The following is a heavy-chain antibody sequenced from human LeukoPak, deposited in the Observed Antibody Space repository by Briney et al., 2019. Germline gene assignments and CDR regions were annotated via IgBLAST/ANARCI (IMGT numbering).Heavy chain of an antibody. CDR1: GGSFSGYY. Sequence: PSETLSLTCAVYGGSFSGYYWSWLRQPPGKGLEWLGEINHSGSTNYNPSLKSRVTISVDTSKNQFSLKLSSVTAADTAVYYCARHFRYCSSTSCYTGAFDIWGQGTMVTVSS. CDR3: ARHFRYCSSTSCYTGAFDI. J-gene: IGHJ3*02. V-gene: IGHV4-34*01. CDR2: INHSGST. D-gene: IGHD2-2*02.